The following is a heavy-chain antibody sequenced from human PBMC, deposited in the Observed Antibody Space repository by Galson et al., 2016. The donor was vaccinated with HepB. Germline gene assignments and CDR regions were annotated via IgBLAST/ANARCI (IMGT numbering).Heavy chain of an antibody. J-gene: IGHJ4*02. CDR1: GGSISSGGYY. Sequence: TLSLTCSVSGGSISSGGYYWSWIRQHPGKGLEWIAYIYYSGATHYNPSLKSRVTISVDTSKNQFSLKLSSVTAADTAVYYCATSPGFSGYGAFDYWGQGTLVTVSS. D-gene: IGHD5-12*01. V-gene: IGHV4-31*03. CDR3: ATSPGFSGYGAFDY. CDR2: IYYSGAT.